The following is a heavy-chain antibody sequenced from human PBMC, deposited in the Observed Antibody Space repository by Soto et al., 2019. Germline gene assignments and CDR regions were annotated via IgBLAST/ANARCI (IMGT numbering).Heavy chain of an antibody. D-gene: IGHD3-10*01. J-gene: IGHJ3*01. CDR2: ISSSGDTM. CDR1: GFTFSTYE. V-gene: IGHV3-48*03. CDR3: ATRSGGGGAFDF. Sequence: EVQLVESGGGLVQPGGSLRLSCAASGFTFSTYEMNWVRQAPGKGLEWVSYISSSGDTMYYADSVKGRFTISRDNAKNSLYLQMNSGRAEDTAVYYCATRSGGGGAFDFWGQGTMVTVSS.